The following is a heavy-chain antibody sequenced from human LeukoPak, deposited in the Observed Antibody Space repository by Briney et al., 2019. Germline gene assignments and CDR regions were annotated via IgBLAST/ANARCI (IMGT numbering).Heavy chain of an antibody. V-gene: IGHV4-31*03. CDR2: IYYSGST. CDR3: ARQNVGGADFDY. J-gene: IGHJ4*02. D-gene: IGHD3-10*02. CDR1: GASISSGGYY. Sequence: SETLSLTCTVSGASISSGGYYWSWIRQHPGKGLEWIGYIYYSGSTYYNPSLKSRFTISVDTSKNQFSLKLSSVTAADTAVYYCARQNVGGADFDYWGQGTLATVSS.